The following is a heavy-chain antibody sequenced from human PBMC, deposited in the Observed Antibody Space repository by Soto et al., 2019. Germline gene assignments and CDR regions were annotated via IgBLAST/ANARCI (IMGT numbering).Heavy chain of an antibody. CDR3: ASEDCTNGVCPAYGMDV. Sequence: ETLSLTCAVYGGSFSGYYWSWIRQPPGKGLEWIGEINHSGSTNYNPSLKSRVTISVDTSKNQFSLKLSSVTAADTAVYYCASEDCTNGVCPAYGMDVWGQGTMVTVSS. J-gene: IGHJ6*02. V-gene: IGHV4-34*01. D-gene: IGHD2-8*01. CDR1: GGSFSGYY. CDR2: INHSGST.